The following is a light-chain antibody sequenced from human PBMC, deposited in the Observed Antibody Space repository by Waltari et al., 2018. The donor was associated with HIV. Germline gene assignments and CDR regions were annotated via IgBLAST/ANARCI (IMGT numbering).Light chain of an antibody. Sequence: DIHITQSPSSLSASIGDRVTITCRTSQHVDKYLNWYHKRPGKAPRLLVLTASTLHTGVPSRFTATGSGTTFSLAIASLQPDDIATYYCQQTFTLPLTFGGGTKLEI. V-gene: IGKV1-39*01. J-gene: IGKJ4*01. CDR1: QHVDKY. CDR2: TAS. CDR3: QQTFTLPLT.